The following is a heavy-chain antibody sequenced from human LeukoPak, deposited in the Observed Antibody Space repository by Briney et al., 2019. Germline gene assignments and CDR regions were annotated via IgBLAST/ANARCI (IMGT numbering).Heavy chain of an antibody. J-gene: IGHJ1*01. CDR3: ARGYSSSSRTGYFQH. D-gene: IGHD6-6*01. V-gene: IGHV1-46*01. Sequence: ASVKVSCKASGYTFTSYYMHWVRQAPGQGLEWMGIINPSAGSTSYAQKFQGRVTMTREMSTSTVYMELSSLRSEDTAVYYCARGYSSSSRTGYFQHWGQGTLVTVSS. CDR1: GYTFTSYY. CDR2: INPSAGST.